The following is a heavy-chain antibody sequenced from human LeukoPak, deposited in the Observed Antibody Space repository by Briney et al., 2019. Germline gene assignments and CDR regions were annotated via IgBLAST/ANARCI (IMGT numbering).Heavy chain of an antibody. D-gene: IGHD3-10*01. CDR3: ARESYLDWFDP. CDR2: VTHGGST. V-gene: IGHV4-34*01. J-gene: IGHJ5*02. CDR1: GGSFNSYS. Sequence: SETLSLTCAVHGGSFNSYSWSWIRQPPGKGLEWIGEVTHGGSTNYNPSLKSRVTISVDTSRNQFSLKLTSVTAADRGVYYCARESYLDWFDPWSQGPLVTVSS.